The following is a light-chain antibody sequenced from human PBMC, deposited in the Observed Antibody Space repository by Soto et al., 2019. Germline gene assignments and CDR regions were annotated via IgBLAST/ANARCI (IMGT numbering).Light chain of an antibody. Sequence: QSVLTQPPSVSGAPGQRVTISCTGSSSNIGAGYDVHWYQQLPGTAPKLLIYGNSNRPSGVPDRFSGSKSGTSASLAITGLQAKDEADYYCHSYDSSLTGVVFGGGTKLTVL. CDR3: HSYDSSLTGVV. J-gene: IGLJ2*01. CDR2: GNS. CDR1: SSNIGAGYD. V-gene: IGLV1-40*01.